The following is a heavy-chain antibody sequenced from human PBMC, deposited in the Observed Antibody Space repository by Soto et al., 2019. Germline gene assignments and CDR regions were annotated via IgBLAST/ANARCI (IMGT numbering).Heavy chain of an antibody. D-gene: IGHD2-2*02. J-gene: IGHJ5*02. V-gene: IGHV1-18*01. Sequence: QVQLVQSGAEVKKPGASVKVSCQASGYTFTSYGISWVRQAPGQGLEWMGWISAYNGNTNYAQKLQGRVTMTTDTSTSTAYMELRSLRSDDTAVYYCARRVVPAAIRGRGWFDPWGQGTLVTVSS. CDR2: ISAYNGNT. CDR1: GYTFTSYG. CDR3: ARRVVPAAIRGRGWFDP.